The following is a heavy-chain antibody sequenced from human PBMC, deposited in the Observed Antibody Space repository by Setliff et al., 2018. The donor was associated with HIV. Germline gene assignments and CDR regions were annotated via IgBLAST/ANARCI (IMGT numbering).Heavy chain of an antibody. Sequence: SETLSLTCTVSGGSISGYYWSWIRQPPGKGLGWIGYIYYRGSTDYNPSLKSRVTISIDTSKNQFSLKLSSVTAADTAVYYCARSVDTTLVPAYYFDYWGQGTLVTVSS. CDR1: GGSISGYY. CDR2: IYYRGST. J-gene: IGHJ4*02. D-gene: IGHD5-18*01. CDR3: ARSVDTTLVPAYYFDY. V-gene: IGHV4-59*01.